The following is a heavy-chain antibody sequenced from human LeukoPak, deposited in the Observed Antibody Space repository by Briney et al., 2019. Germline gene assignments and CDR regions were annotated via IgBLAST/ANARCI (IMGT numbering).Heavy chain of an antibody. CDR2: ISNDGSNK. J-gene: IGHJ5*02. D-gene: IGHD5-12*01. Sequence: AGGPLRLSCAASGFTFSTYGMHWVRQAPGKGLEWVAVISNDGSNKLYGDSVKGRFTISRDNSKNTLYLQMNSLRAEDTAVYYCARSDVDMAAWGQGTLVTVSS. V-gene: IGHV3-30*03. CDR1: GFTFSTYG. CDR3: ARSDVDMAA.